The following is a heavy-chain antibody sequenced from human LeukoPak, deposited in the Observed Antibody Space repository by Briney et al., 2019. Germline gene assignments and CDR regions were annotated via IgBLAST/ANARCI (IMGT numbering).Heavy chain of an antibody. J-gene: IGHJ5*02. Sequence: GGSLRLSCAASGFTFSSYAMHWVRQAPGKGLEWVAVISYDGSKKYYADSVKGRFTISRDNSKNTLYLQMNSLRAEDTAVYYCARDVSAIFGVVINGNWFDPWGQGTLVTVSS. D-gene: IGHD3-3*01. CDR3: ARDVSAIFGVVINGNWFDP. CDR2: ISYDGSKK. CDR1: GFTFSSYA. V-gene: IGHV3-30-3*01.